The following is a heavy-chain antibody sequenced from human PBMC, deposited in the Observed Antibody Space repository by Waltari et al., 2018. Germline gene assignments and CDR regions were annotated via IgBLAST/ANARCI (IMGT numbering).Heavy chain of an antibody. V-gene: IGHV3-30*18. CDR2: ISSDGSNQ. Sequence: QVHLVESGGGVLQPGRSLILSCAASGFTFSTYGLHWVRQAPGKGLEWVAVISSDGSNQYYADSVRGRFTISRDNSKNTLYLQMNSLRPEDTAVYYCAKAPKRELLLGVDYWGQGTLVTVSA. CDR3: AKAPKRELLLGVDY. D-gene: IGHD1-26*01. CDR1: GFTFSTYG. J-gene: IGHJ4*02.